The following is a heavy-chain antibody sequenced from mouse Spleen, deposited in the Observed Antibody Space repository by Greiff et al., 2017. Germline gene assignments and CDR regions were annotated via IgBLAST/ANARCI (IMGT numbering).Heavy chain of an antibody. Sequence: EVQLVESEGGLVQPGSSMKLSCTASGFTFSDYYMAWVRQVPEKGLEWVANINYDGSSTYYLDSLKSRFIISRDNAKNILYLQMSSLKSEDTATYYCAREGGYYGQYYFDYWGQGTTLTVSS. CDR2: INYDGSST. CDR1: GFTFSDYY. D-gene: IGHD1-2*01. CDR3: AREGGYYGQYYFDY. V-gene: IGHV5-16*01. J-gene: IGHJ2*01.